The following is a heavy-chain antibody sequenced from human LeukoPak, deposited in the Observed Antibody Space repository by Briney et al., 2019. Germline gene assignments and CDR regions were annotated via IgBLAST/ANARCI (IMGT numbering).Heavy chain of an antibody. V-gene: IGHV1-69*13. D-gene: IGHD2-2*01. Sequence: ASVKVSCKASGGTFSIYAISWVRQAPGQGLEWMGGIIPIFGTANYAQKFQGRVTITADESTSTAYMELSSLRSEDTAVYYCARGLRSTSSETDYWGQGTLVTVSS. J-gene: IGHJ4*02. CDR1: GGTFSIYA. CDR3: ARGLRSTSSETDY. CDR2: IIPIFGTA.